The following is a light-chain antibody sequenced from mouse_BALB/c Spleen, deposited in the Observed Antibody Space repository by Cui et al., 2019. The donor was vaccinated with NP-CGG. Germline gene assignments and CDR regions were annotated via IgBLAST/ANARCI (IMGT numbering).Light chain of an antibody. Sequence: VVTQDSDPTTSPGETVTLTCRSSTGAVTTSNYANWVQEKPDHLFTGLIGGTNNRAPGVPARFSGSLIGDKAALTITGAQTEDEAIYFCALWYSNHWVFGGGTKLTVL. CDR2: GTN. CDR3: ALWYSNHWV. J-gene: IGLJ1*01. V-gene: IGLV1*01. CDR1: TGAVTTSNY.